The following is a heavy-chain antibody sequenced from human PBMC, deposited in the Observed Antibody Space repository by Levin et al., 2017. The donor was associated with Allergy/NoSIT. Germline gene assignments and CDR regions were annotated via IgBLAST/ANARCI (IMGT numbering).Heavy chain of an antibody. Sequence: ASVKVSCKASGYTFTGYYMHWVRQAPGQGLEWMGWINPNSGGTNYAQKFQGWVTMTRDTSISTAYMELSRLRSDDTAVYYCARGVYGSGSYYNSGWFDPWGQGTLVTVSS. D-gene: IGHD3-10*01. CDR1: GYTFTGYY. J-gene: IGHJ5*02. V-gene: IGHV1-2*04. CDR3: ARGVYGSGSYYNSGWFDP. CDR2: INPNSGGT.